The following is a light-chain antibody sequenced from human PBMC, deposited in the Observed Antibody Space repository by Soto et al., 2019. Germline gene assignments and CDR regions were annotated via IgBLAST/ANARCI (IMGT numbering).Light chain of an antibody. J-gene: IGKJ4*01. Sequence: DIQMTPSPSSLSASVGDRITITCQASQDISNYLNWYQQKPGKAPKLLIYDASNLETGGPSRFSGSGAGTDFSFTISSLRPEDIAVYYCAQYESVPPLTVGGGTKVETK. CDR3: AQYESVPPLT. V-gene: IGKV1-33*01. CDR1: QDISNY. CDR2: DAS.